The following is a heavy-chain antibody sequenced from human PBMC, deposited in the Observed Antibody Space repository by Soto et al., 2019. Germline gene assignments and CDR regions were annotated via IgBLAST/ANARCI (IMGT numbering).Heavy chain of an antibody. CDR3: AKTANGWFSAFDI. CDR1: GFTFSSYA. J-gene: IGHJ3*02. CDR2: ISGSGGTT. D-gene: IGHD6-19*01. V-gene: IGHV3-23*01. Sequence: EVQLLESGGGLVHPGGSLRLSCAAYGFTFSSYAMSWVRQAPGKGLEWVSAISGSGGTTYYADSVKGRFTFSRDNSKNTLYLQMNSLRAEDTAVYYCAKTANGWFSAFDIWGQGTMVTVSS.